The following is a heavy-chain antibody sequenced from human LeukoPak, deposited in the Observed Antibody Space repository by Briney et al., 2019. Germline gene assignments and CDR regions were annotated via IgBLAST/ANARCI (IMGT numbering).Heavy chain of an antibody. V-gene: IGHV3-64D*06. J-gene: IGHJ4*02. D-gene: IGHD1-1*01. CDR2: ISPNGDNT. CDR3: VPKGNEGY. Sequence: GGSLRLSCSASGFRFSAYAMHWVRQAPGKGLEYVSAISPNGDNTYYADSVRGRFSISRDNTKNTLYLQMNSLRPEDTAVYYCVPKGNEGYWGQGTLVTASS. CDR1: GFRFSAYA.